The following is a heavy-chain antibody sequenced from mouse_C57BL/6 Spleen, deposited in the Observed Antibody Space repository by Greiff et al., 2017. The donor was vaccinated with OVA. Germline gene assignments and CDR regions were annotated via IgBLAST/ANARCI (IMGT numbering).Heavy chain of an antibody. CDR3: ARRGDYDYARYSTDY. CDR1: GYTFTSYW. J-gene: IGHJ2*01. Sequence: QVQLQQPGAELVMPGASVKLSCKASGYTFTSYWMHWVKQRPGQGLEWIGEIDPSDSYTNYNQKFKGKSTLTVDKSSRTAYMQLSSLTYEDSAVYYCARRGDYDYARYSTDYSGQGTTLTVSP. V-gene: IGHV1-69*01. D-gene: IGHD2-4*01. CDR2: IDPSDSYT.